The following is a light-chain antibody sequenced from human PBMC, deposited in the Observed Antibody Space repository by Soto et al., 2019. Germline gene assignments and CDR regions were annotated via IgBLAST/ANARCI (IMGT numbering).Light chain of an antibody. CDR1: QSVSSSY. Sequence: EIVLTQSPGTLYLSPGERATLSCRASQSVSSSYLAWYQHKPGQAPRLLIYGASSRATGIPDRFSGSGSGTDFTLTISRLEPEDFAVYYCQQYGSSPHTFGQGIKLEIK. J-gene: IGKJ2*01. CDR2: GAS. CDR3: QQYGSSPHT. V-gene: IGKV3-20*01.